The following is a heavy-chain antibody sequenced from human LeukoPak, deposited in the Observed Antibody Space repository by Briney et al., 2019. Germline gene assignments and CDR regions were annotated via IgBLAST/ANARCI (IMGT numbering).Heavy chain of an antibody. CDR2: FDPEDGET. D-gene: IGHD3-3*01. CDR3: ATSSRYFWSGYYGDY. Sequence: ASVKVSCKASGYTFTGYYMHWVRQAPGKGLEWMGGFDPEDGETIYAQKFQGRVTMTEDTSTDTAYMELSSLRSEDTAVYYCATSSRYFWSGYYGDYWGQGTLVTVSS. CDR1: GYTFTGYY. J-gene: IGHJ4*02. V-gene: IGHV1-24*01.